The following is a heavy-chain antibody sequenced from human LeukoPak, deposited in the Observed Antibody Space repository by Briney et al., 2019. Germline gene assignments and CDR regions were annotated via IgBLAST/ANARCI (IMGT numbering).Heavy chain of an antibody. D-gene: IGHD4-11*01. V-gene: IGHV1-24*01. J-gene: IGHJ4*02. CDR3: ATDKRSYSNYVLDY. Sequence: ASVKVSCKVSGYTLTELSMHWVRQAPGKGLEWMGGFDPEDGETIYAQKFQGRVTMTEDTSTDTAYMELSSLRSEDTAVYYCATDKRSYSNYVLDYWGQGTPVTVSS. CDR1: GYTLTELS. CDR2: FDPEDGET.